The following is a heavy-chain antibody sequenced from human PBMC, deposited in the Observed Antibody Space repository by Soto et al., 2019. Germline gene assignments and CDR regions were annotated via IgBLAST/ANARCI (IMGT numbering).Heavy chain of an antibody. Sequence: PGGSLRLSCGASGFTFSSYSMNWVRQAPGKGLEWVSYISSSSSTIYYADSVKGRFTISRDNAKNSLYLQMNSLRAEDTAVYYCARDKSGYAWGATFDYWGQGTLVTVSS. CDR3: ARDKSGYAWGATFDY. CDR1: GFTFSSYS. V-gene: IGHV3-48*01. CDR2: ISSSSSTI. J-gene: IGHJ4*02. D-gene: IGHD5-12*01.